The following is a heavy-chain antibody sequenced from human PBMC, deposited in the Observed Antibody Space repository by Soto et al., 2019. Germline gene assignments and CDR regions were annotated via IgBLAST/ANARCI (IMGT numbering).Heavy chain of an antibody. CDR1: GGSISSHSYY. D-gene: IGHD3-16*01. Sequence: QLQLQESGPGLVKPSETLSLACTVSGGSISSHSYYWDWLRQPPGKGLEWIGSMYYSGATYHNPSLQSRVTISVDTSKNRFSLHLSSVTAADTAVYYCARHAAYDSVWGKSDGSDYWGQGTLVTVSS. V-gene: IGHV4-39*01. J-gene: IGHJ4*02. CDR2: MYYSGAT. CDR3: ARHAAYDSVWGKSDGSDY.